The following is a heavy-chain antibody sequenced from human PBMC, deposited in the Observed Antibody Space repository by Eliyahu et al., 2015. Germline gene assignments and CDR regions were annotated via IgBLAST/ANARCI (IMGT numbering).Heavy chain of an antibody. V-gene: IGHV1-69*01. D-gene: IGHD3-22*01. Sequence: QVQLVQSGADVKRPGSSVKVXCMASGGTFSTXCIXWVRQAPGQGLEWMGGIIPMFGTTNYAQKFQGRVTITADESTSTAYMEMSSLRSEDTAVYYCARIYYDISGYAAIPYYYGMDVWGQGTTVTVSS. CDR2: IIPMFGTT. CDR3: ARIYYDISGYAAIPYYYGMDV. J-gene: IGHJ6*02. CDR1: GGTFSTXC.